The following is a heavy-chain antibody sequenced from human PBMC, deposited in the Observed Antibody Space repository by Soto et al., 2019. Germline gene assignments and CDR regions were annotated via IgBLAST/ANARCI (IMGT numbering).Heavy chain of an antibody. CDR1: GFTFNSSA. J-gene: IGHJ6*02. V-gene: IGHV3-23*01. CDR2: MTSVDGRI. CDR3: AKALRGGMNV. Sequence: TGGSLRLSCAASGFTFNSSAMSWVRQAPGKGLEWVSLMTSVDGRIYYADSVKGRFTISRDNSKNTLYLQMNSLRAEDTAVYYCAKALRGGMNVWGQGTTVTVSS.